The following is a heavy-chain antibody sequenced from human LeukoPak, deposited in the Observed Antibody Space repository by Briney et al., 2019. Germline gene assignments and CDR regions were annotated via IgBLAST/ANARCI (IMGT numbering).Heavy chain of an antibody. D-gene: IGHD2-15*01. J-gene: IGHJ4*02. CDR1: GYSFTSYW. CDR2: IYPGDSDT. V-gene: IGHV5-51*01. CDR3: ARHSTIGYCSGGSCYGGKYFDY. Sequence: GESLKISCKGSGYSFTSYWIGWVRQMPGKGLEWMGIIYPGDSDTRYSPSFQGQVTISADKSISTAYLQWSSLKASDTAMYYCARHSTIGYCSGGSCYGGKYFDYWGQGTLVTASA.